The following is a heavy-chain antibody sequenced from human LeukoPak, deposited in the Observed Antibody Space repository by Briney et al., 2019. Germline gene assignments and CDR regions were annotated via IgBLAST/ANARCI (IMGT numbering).Heavy chain of an antibody. J-gene: IGHJ4*02. CDR2: IFPGDSDT. V-gene: IGHV5-51*01. CDR1: EYSFTSYW. D-gene: IGHD3-22*01. CDR3: ARLRGVYDRSGLTAKYFDY. Sequence: GESLKISCKGSEYSFTSYWIGWVGQLPGKGLEWMGIIFPGDSDTRYSPSFQGQATISADKSISTASLQWSSLKASDTAMYYCARLRGVYDRSGLTAKYFDYWGQGTLVTVSS.